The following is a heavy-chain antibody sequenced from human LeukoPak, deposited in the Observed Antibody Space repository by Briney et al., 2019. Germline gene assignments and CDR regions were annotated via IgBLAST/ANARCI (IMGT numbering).Heavy chain of an antibody. CDR3: AKDAQRGFDYSNSLEY. Sequence: GKSLTLSYVASQFRFPFSHYGMHWVRQAPGRGLEWVAVIWSDGTNQYYADSVKGRFTISRDNSKNTVYLQMNSLRAEDTAVYFCAKDAQRGFDYSNSLEYWGQGTLVTVSS. V-gene: IGHV3-33*06. CDR2: IWSDGTNQ. J-gene: IGHJ4*02. D-gene: IGHD4-11*01. CDR1: QFRFPFSHYG.